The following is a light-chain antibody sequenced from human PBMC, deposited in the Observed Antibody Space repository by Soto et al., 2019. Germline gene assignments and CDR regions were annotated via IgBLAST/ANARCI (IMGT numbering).Light chain of an antibody. CDR1: QSLVYSDGNTY. Sequence: DVDMTQSPLSLPVTLGQPASISCRSSQSLVYSDGNTYLNWFQQRPGQSPRRLIYEVSNRESGVPDRLSGSGSGTDFTLNISRVEAEDVGVYYCMQGTHWPWTFGQGTKVEIK. J-gene: IGKJ1*01. V-gene: IGKV2-30*01. CDR3: MQGTHWPWT. CDR2: EVS.